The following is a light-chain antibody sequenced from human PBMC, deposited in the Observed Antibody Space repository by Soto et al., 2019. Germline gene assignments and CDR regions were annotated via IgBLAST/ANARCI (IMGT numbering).Light chain of an antibody. CDR3: QHYDGSPRT. CDR2: GVF. CDR1: QNVRSNY. J-gene: IGKJ2*01. V-gene: IGKV3-20*01. Sequence: ETVLTQSPGTVSLSPGERATLSCTTSQNVRSNYLAWYQQKPGQAPRLLIYGVFNRATGIPDRFSGSGSGTDFTLTISGLEPEDSAVYYCQHYDGSPRTCGHGTKLEI.